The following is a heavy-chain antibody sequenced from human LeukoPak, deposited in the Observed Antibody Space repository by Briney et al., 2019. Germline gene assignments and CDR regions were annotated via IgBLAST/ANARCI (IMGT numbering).Heavy chain of an antibody. Sequence: PSETLSLTCTVSGGSISSYYWSWIRQPAGKGLEWIGRIYTSGSTNYNPSLKSRVTISVDTSKNQFSLKLSSVTAADTAVYYCARVWAESEYSSSWGSFDYWGQGTLVAVSS. CDR2: IYTSGST. V-gene: IGHV4-4*07. CDR1: GGSISSYY. CDR3: ARVWAESEYSSSWGSFDY. J-gene: IGHJ4*02. D-gene: IGHD6-6*01.